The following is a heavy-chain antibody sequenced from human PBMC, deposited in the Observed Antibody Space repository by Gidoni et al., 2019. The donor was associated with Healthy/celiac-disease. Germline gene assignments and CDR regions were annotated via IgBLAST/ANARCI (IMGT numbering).Heavy chain of an antibody. D-gene: IGHD6-19*01. J-gene: IGHJ6*02. CDR2: IVVGSGNT. CDR1: GFTFTSSA. Sequence: QMQLVQSGPEVKKPGTSVKVSCKASGFTFTSSAVQWVRQARGQRLEWIGWIVVGSGNTNYAQKFQERVTITRDMSTSTAYMELSSLRSEDTAVYYCAAGQGSGWYQAYGMDVWGQGTTVTVSS. CDR3: AAGQGSGWYQAYGMDV. V-gene: IGHV1-58*01.